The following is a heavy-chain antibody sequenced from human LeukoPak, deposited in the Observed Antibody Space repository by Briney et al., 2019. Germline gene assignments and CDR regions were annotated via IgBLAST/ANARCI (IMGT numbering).Heavy chain of an antibody. CDR1: GYSFPTYW. J-gene: IGHJ4*02. D-gene: IGHD2-2*01. Sequence: GESLKISCKASGYSFPTYWIGWVRQMPGKGLEWMGIIYPGDSDTRYSPSFQGQVTISADNSISTAYLQWSSLKASDTAMYYCARIPCSSTSCHKRFDYWSQGTLVTVSS. CDR2: IYPGDSDT. V-gene: IGHV5-51*01. CDR3: ARIPCSSTSCHKRFDY.